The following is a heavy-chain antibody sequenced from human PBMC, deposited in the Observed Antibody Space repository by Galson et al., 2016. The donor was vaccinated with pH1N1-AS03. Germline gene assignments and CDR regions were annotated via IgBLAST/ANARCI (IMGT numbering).Heavy chain of an antibody. J-gene: IGHJ3*01. D-gene: IGHD3-22*01. Sequence: SVKVSCKASDDTFNSHGISWVRQAPGQGLQWMGWISTHNGDTNYAQNFHGRVTLTTDTSTSTVYLELRSLQSDDTAVYYCAREGFRRRLLLPGAFDVWGQGTMLTVSS. CDR2: ISTHNGDT. V-gene: IGHV1-18*01. CDR1: DDTFNSHG. CDR3: AREGFRRRLLLPGAFDV.